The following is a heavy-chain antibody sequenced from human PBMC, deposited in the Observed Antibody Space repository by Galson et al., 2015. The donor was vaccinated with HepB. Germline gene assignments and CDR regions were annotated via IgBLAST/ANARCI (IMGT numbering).Heavy chain of an antibody. J-gene: IGHJ4*02. CDR3: AKDMYHYGSAFDC. CDR1: GLTFSNYA. V-gene: IGHV3-23*01. CDR2: ITHTGGAT. D-gene: IGHD3-10*01. Sequence: SLRLSCAASGLTFSNYAMTWVRQAPGRGLEWVSTITHTGGATYYANSVEGRFTISRANSKNTLHLQMRSLRAEATALYYCAKDMYHYGSAFDCWGQGTLVTVSA.